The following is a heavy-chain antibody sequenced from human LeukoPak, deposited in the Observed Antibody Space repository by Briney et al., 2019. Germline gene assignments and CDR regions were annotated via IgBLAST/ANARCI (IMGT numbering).Heavy chain of an antibody. J-gene: IGHJ6*03. CDR1: GGSISSGGYY. CDR3: ASFESYDYYYMDV. D-gene: IGHD3-16*01. Sequence: SETLSLTRTVSGGSISSGGYYWSWIRQPPGKGLEWIGYIYHSGSTYYNPSLKSRVTISVDRSKNQFSLKLSSVTAADTAVYYCASFESYDYYYMDVWGKGTTVTVSS. V-gene: IGHV4-30-2*01. CDR2: IYHSGST.